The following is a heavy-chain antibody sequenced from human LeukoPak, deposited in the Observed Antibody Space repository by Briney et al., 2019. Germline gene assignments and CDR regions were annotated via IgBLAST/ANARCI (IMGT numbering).Heavy chain of an antibody. CDR3: AKDLTDGSYYAFDY. D-gene: IGHD1-26*01. Sequence: GRSLRPSCAASGFSFSNYGMHWVRQAPGKGLEWVAVISYDGNNKYYADSVKGRFTISRDNSKNALYLQMNSLRAEDMAVYYCAKDLTDGSYYAFDYWGQGTLVTVSS. J-gene: IGHJ4*02. CDR1: GFSFSNYG. V-gene: IGHV3-30*18. CDR2: ISYDGNNK.